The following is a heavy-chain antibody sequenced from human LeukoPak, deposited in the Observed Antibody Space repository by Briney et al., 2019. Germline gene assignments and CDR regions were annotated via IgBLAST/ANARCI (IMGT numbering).Heavy chain of an antibody. CDR2: ISSSGST. CDR1: GGSISSSY. CDR3: ARALGVTFDY. V-gene: IGHV4-4*07. Sequence: SETLSLTCTVSGGSISSSYWSWIRQPAGKGLEWIGRISSSGSTKYNPSLKSRVSMSVDTSKNQFSLQLNSVTPEDTAVYFCARALGVTFDYWGQGTLVTVSS. J-gene: IGHJ4*02. D-gene: IGHD3-10*01.